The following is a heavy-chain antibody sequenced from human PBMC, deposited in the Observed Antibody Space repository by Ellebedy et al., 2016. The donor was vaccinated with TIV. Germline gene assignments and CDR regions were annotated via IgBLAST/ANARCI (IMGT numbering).Heavy chain of an antibody. J-gene: IGHJ5*02. D-gene: IGHD3-3*01. CDR1: GGSVSRTSYY. CDR3: ARGMTSLDFWSGYGHKWFDP. V-gene: IGHV4-39*06. Sequence: SETLSLTCTVSGGSVSRTSYYWSWTRQPPGKGLEWIGEINHSGSTNYNPSLKSRVTISVDTSQNQFALDLTSVTAADPAVYYCARGMTSLDFWSGYGHKWFDPWGQGTTVTVSS. CDR2: INHSGST.